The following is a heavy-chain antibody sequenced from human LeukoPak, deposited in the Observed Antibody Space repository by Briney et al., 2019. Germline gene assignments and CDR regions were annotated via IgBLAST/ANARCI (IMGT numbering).Heavy chain of an antibody. CDR3: AQPRGCEATIRLGSPSYYGMDV. V-gene: IGHV3-23*01. CDR1: GFTFSSYA. J-gene: IGHJ6*02. CDR2: ISGSGGST. D-gene: IGHD5-24*01. Sequence: GGSLRLSCAASGFTFSSYAMSWVRQAPGKGLEWVSAISGSGGSTYYADSVKGRFTISRDNSKNTLYLQMNSLRAEDTAVYYCAQPRGCEATIRLGSPSYYGMDVWGQGTTVTVSS.